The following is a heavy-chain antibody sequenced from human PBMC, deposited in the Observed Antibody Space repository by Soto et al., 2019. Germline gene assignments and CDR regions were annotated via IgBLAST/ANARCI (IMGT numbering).Heavy chain of an antibody. CDR2: IYTSGST. Sequence: PSATLSPTWTVSGGSISSYYWSWIRQRAGKGLEWMGRIYTSGSTNYNPSLKSRVTMSVDTSKNQFSLKLSSVTAADTAVYYCARDCSSNNCYDVFDYWGQGTLVTVSS. V-gene: IGHV4-4*07. J-gene: IGHJ4*02. D-gene: IGHD2-2*01. CDR3: ARDCSSNNCYDVFDY. CDR1: GGSISSYY.